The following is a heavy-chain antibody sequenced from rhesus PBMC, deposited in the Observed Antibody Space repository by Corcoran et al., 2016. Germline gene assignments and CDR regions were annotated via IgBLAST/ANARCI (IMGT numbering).Heavy chain of an antibody. CDR2: INTGGVMT. D-gene: IGHD4-29*01. CDR3: AKEHYGNSYAF. J-gene: IGHJ4*01. CDR1: GFTFSSYY. V-gene: IGHV3-8*01. Sequence: EVQLVESGGGLVQPGGSLRLSCTGSGFTFSSYYIYWVRQVPRKGLCWYATINTGGVMTWYTDSVKGRFTISKENAKDTLYLQMDSLRAEDTAVYYCAKEHYGNSYAFWGQGVLVTVSS.